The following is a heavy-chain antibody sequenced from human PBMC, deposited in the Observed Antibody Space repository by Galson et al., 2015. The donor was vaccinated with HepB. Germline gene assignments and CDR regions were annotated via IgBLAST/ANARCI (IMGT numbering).Heavy chain of an antibody. D-gene: IGHD5-18*01. CDR3: AKGYSYGYYSYGMDV. CDR2: ISGSGGST. V-gene: IGHV3-23*01. Sequence: SLRLSCAASGFTFSSYAMSWVRQAPGKGLEWVSAISGSGGSTYYADSVKGRFTISRDNSKNTLYLQMYSLRAEDTAVYYCAKGYSYGYYSYGMDVWGQGTTVTVSS. J-gene: IGHJ6*02. CDR1: GFTFSSYA.